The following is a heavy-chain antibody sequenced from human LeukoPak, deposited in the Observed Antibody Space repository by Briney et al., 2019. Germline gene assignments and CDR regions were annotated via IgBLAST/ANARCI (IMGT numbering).Heavy chain of an antibody. CDR2: IYYSGST. CDR1: GGSFSGYY. V-gene: IGHV4-34*01. J-gene: IGHJ5*02. CDR3: ARVNFITMIVLYHGEWFDT. Sequence: SGTLSLTCAVYGGSFSGYYWGWIRQPPGKGLEWIGSIYYSGSTYYNPSLKSRVTISVDTSKNQFSLKLSSVTAADTAVYYCARVNFITMIVLYHGEWFDTWGQGVLVTVSS. D-gene: IGHD3-22*01.